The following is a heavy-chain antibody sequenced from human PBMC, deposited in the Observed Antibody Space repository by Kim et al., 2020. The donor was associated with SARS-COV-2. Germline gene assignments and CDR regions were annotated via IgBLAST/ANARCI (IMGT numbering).Heavy chain of an antibody. D-gene: IGHD3-10*01. CDR3: ARGKYGSASWELDEYFYYYMDV. Sequence: SVKVSCKTSGDTFNNYAINWVRQAPGHGLEWMGGIILIYETPKYAQRFQGRVTITVDSSSRTIHMELRSLRSEDTAIYFCARGKYGSASWELDEYFYYYMDVWGAGTAVTVSS. V-gene: IGHV1-69*13. CDR2: IILIYETP. J-gene: IGHJ6*03. CDR1: GDTFNNYA.